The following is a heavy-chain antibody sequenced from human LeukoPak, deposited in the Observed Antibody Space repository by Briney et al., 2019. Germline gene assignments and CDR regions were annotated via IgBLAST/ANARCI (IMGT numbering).Heavy chain of an antibody. J-gene: IGHJ4*02. Sequence: PSETLSLTCTVSGGSIRSTSHYWGWVRQPPGKGLEWIGFIYYSGTTHYNPSLKSRVTMSVATSNNQFSLRLSSLTAADTAIYYCARHSGAFPHYFDYWGQGALVTVSS. CDR2: IYYSGTT. CDR1: GGSIRSTSHY. D-gene: IGHD1-26*01. V-gene: IGHV4-61*05. CDR3: ARHSGAFPHYFDY.